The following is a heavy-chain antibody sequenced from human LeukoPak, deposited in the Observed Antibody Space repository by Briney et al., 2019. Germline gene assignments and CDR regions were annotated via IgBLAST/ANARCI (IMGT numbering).Heavy chain of an antibody. CDR3: ARVSKITMIVVVTLLDY. V-gene: IGHV1-18*01. CDR2: ISAYNGNT. CDR1: GYTFTSYG. D-gene: IGHD3-22*01. Sequence: ASVKVSCKASGYTFTSYGFIWVRLAPGQGLEWIGWISAYNGNTNYAQKLQGRVTMTTDTSTSTDYMELRSLRSDDTAVYYCARVSKITMIVVVTLLDYWGQGTLVTVSS. J-gene: IGHJ4*02.